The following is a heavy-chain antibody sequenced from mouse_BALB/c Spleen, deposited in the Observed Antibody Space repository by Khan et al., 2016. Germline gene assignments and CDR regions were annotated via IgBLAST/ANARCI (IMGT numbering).Heavy chain of an antibody. CDR2: IDPENGNT. J-gene: IGHJ2*01. CDR1: GFNIKDYY. Sequence: VQLKESGAELVRPGALVKLSCKASGFNIKDYYMHWVKQRPEQGLEWIGWIDPENGNTIYDPKFQGKASITADTSSNTAYLQLSSLTSEDTAVYYCARGGLRQRDDFDYWGQGTTLTVSS. V-gene: IGHV14-1*02. D-gene: IGHD2-4*01. CDR3: ARGGLRQRDDFDY.